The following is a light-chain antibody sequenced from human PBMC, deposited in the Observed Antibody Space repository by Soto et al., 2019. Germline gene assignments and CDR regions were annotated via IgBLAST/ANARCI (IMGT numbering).Light chain of an antibody. J-gene: IGLJ1*01. CDR2: DVS. CDR1: SSDVGAYDY. V-gene: IGLV2-14*03. CDR3: TSYSGITTLGV. Sequence: QSVLTQPASVSGSPGQSITISRTGTSSDVGAYDYVSWYQQHPGTAPKLIIYDVSHRPSGVSDRFSGSKSGNTASLTISGLQAEDEANYYCTSYSGITTLGVFGTGTKVTVL.